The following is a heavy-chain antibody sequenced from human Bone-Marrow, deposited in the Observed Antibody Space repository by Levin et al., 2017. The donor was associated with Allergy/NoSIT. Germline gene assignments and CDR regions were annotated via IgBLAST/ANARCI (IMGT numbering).Heavy chain of an antibody. J-gene: IGHJ5*02. CDR1: AFTFSTYS. CDR2: ISETSNPI. Sequence: GESLKISCAASAFTFSTYSMNWVRQAPGKGLEWVSYISETSNPIHYADSVKGRFTISRDNAKNLLSLQMNSLRAEDTAVYYCARGAELDLWGQGTLVTVSS. CDR3: ARGAELDL. V-gene: IGHV3-48*01.